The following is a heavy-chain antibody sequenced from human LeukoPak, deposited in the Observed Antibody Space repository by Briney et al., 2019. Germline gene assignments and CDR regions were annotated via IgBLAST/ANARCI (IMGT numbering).Heavy chain of an antibody. CDR2: IRGNNGDT. V-gene: IGHV1-18*01. Sequence: ASVKVSCYASGYSFSSYGISWVRQAPGQGLEWVGWIRGNNGDTNYAQKFQGRVIMTTDTSTSTAYMELRSLRSDETAVYYCARVDLLTGYYFFDYWGQGTLVTVSS. D-gene: IGHD3-9*01. J-gene: IGHJ4*02. CDR1: GYSFSSYG. CDR3: ARVDLLTGYYFFDY.